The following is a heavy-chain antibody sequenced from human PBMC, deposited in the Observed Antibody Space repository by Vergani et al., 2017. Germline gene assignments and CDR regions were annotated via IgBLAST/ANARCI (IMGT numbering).Heavy chain of an antibody. CDR3: ATKSXATPGCQIGYLRE. V-gene: IGHV3-30*03. CDR1: GFTSSYYG. CDR2: ISYDGTQK. Sequence: QVHLVESGGGVVQPGRSLILSCVVSGFTSSYYGMHWVRQAPGKGLEWVSVISYDGTQKYYADSVKGRFTISRDNSKSTLYLQMNSLRTEDTAVYYCATKSXATPGCQIGYLREWGQGTVVTVSS. D-gene: IGHD5-24*01. J-gene: IGHJ1*01.